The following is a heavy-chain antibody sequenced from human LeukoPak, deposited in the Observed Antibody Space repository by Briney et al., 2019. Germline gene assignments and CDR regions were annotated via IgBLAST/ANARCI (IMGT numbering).Heavy chain of an antibody. Sequence: PSETLSLTCTVSGGSISSYYWSWIRQSPGKGLEWIGYIYYTGSTNYNPSLKSRVTMFEDKSKNQFSLRLSSVTVADTAVYYCARHFAYSSSSYFDYWGQGSLVTVSS. CDR1: GGSISSYY. J-gene: IGHJ4*02. CDR2: IYYTGST. D-gene: IGHD6-6*01. V-gene: IGHV4-59*08. CDR3: ARHFAYSSSSYFDY.